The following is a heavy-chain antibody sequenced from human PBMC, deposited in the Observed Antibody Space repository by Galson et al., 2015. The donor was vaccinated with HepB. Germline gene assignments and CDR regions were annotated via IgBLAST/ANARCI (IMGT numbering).Heavy chain of an antibody. V-gene: IGHV4-59*08. J-gene: IGHJ4*02. CDR1: GGSISSYY. D-gene: IGHD6-19*01. CDR3: ARHAGSGWYEGWYFDY. CDR2: IYYSGST. Sequence: ETLSLTCTVSGGSISSYYWSWIRQPPGKGLEWIGYIYYSGSTNYNPSLKSRVTISVDTSKNQFSLKLSSVTAADTAVYCCARHAGSGWYEGWYFDYWGQGTLVTVSS.